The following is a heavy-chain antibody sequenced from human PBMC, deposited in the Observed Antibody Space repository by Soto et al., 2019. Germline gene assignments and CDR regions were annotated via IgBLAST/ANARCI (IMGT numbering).Heavy chain of an antibody. CDR3: ASVFGVATIPGLGY. D-gene: IGHD5-12*01. CDR2: IIPVFDTP. J-gene: IGHJ4*02. V-gene: IGHV1-69*06. CDR1: EGTFNSYA. Sequence: VKVSCKASEGTFNSYAISWVRQAPGQGLEWMGGIIPVFDTPNYAQKFQGRVTITADKSTSTAYMELSSLRSEDTAVYYCASVFGVATIPGLGYWGQGTLVTVSS.